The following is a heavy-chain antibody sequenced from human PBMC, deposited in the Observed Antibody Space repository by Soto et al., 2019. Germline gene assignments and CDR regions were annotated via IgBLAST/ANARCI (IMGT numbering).Heavy chain of an antibody. Sequence: GESLKISCKGSGYKFTSNGIGWVRQKPGKGLEWMGLIYPGDSDIRYSPSFEGQVTISADKSTSTAYLQWSSLKASDTAMYYCARSQALDSWGQGTQVTAPQ. CDR1: GYKFTSNG. CDR2: IYPGDSDI. V-gene: IGHV5-51*01. D-gene: IGHD6-6*01. J-gene: IGHJ4*02. CDR3: ARSQALDS.